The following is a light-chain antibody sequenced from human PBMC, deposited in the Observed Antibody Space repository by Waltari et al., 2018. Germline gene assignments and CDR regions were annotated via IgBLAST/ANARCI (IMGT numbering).Light chain of an antibody. CDR2: EVS. CDR1: DSDVGAYDF. J-gene: IGLJ1*01. CDR3: SSYTTSSAPRV. Sequence: QSALTQPASVSGSPGQSITISCSGTDSDVGAYDFVSWYQQHPGKAPHLIIYEVSNRPSGISNRFSASKSGNTASLTISGLQAEDEADYCCSSYTTSSAPRVFGTGTRVTVL. V-gene: IGLV2-14*01.